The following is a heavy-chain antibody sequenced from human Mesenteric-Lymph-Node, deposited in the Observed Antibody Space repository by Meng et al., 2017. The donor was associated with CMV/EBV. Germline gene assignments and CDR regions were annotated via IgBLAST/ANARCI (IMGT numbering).Heavy chain of an antibody. V-gene: IGHV1-2*02. J-gene: IGHJ6*02. D-gene: IGHD3-3*01. CDR3: ARVRKTGITIFGGYGMDV. Sequence: ASVKVSCKASGYTFTGYHMHWVRQAPGQGLEWMGWINPNSGGTNYAQKFQGRVTMTRDTSISTAYMELSRLRSDDTAVYYCARVRKTGITIFGGYGMDVWGQGTTVTVSS. CDR1: GYTFTGYH. CDR2: INPNSGGT.